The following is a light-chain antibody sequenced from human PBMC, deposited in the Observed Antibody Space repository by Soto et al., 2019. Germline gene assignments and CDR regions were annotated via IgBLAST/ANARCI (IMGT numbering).Light chain of an antibody. Sequence: QSVLTQPASVSGSPGQSITISCTGTNSDIGFYNYVSWYQQHPGEAPKLIIYEVAKRPSGVSSRFSGSKSGNTASLTISGLQAEDEADYHCSSYAGSYTVVFGGGTKLTVL. CDR1: NSDIGFYNY. CDR2: EVA. CDR3: SSYAGSYTVV. V-gene: IGLV2-14*01. J-gene: IGLJ2*01.